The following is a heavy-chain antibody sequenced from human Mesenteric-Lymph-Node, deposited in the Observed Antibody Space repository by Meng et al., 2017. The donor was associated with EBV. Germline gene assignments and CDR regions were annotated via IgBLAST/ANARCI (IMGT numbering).Heavy chain of an antibody. CDR1: GFTFSNYG. D-gene: IGHD6-19*01. Sequence: VQLVESGGGVVQPGTSLRLSCAASGFTFSNYGMHWVRRAPGKGLEWVAVISFDGRNQYYADSVQGRFTISRDISKNTLYLQMNSLRIEDTAVYYCAKDMKYTSGWYEDHWGQGTMVTVS. CDR2: ISFDGRNQ. V-gene: IGHV3-30*18. J-gene: IGHJ4*02. CDR3: AKDMKYTSGWYEDH.